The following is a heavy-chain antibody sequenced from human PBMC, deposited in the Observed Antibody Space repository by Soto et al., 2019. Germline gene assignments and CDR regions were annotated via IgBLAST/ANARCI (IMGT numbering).Heavy chain of an antibody. CDR1: GFSLSTGGMR. Sequence: SGPTLVNPTQTLTLTCTLSGFSLSTGGMRVSWIRQPPGKALEWLARIDWDDDKFFSTSLKTRLTISKDTSKNQVVLTMTNMDPVDTATYFCARTSRNYYFDYWGQGTLVTGSS. CDR3: ARTSRNYYFDY. V-gene: IGHV2-70*04. J-gene: IGHJ4*02. D-gene: IGHD4-4*01. CDR2: IDWDDDK.